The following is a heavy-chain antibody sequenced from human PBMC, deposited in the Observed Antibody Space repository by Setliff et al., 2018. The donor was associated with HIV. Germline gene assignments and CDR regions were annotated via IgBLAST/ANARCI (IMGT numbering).Heavy chain of an antibody. J-gene: IGHJ4*02. CDR2: INQSGST. V-gene: IGHV4-34*01. CDR3: AVRVYGPIEY. CDR1: NASFSDYY. D-gene: IGHD4-17*01. Sequence: PSETLSLTCAVYNASFSDYYRGWIRQAPGKGLEWIGEINQSGSTNYNSSLRSRVAMSINLSKNQFSLKLTSVTAADTAVYYCAVRVYGPIEYWGQGNQVTVSS.